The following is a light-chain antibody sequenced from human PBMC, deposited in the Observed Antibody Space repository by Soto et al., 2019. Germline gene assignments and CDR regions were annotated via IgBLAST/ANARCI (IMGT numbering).Light chain of an antibody. V-gene: IGKV3-20*01. Sequence: EVVMTQSPATLSVSPGERATLSCKASQSVRNNLVWYLQKPGQAPRPIIYDATTRATGIPVRFSGSGSGTDFTLTISRLEPEDFAVYYCQHYGSSWTFGQGTKVDIK. CDR1: QSVRNN. CDR3: QHYGSSWT. CDR2: DAT. J-gene: IGKJ1*01.